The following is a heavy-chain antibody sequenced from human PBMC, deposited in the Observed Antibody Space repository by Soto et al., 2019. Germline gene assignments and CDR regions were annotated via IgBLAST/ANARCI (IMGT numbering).Heavy chain of an antibody. CDR3: ARDFGGCSSTSCYSGAFDI. Sequence: HPGGSLRLSCAASGFTFSSYWMSWVRQAPGKGLEWVANIKQDGSEKYYVDSVKGRFTISRDNAENSLYLQMNSLRAEDTAVYYCARDFGGCSSTSCYSGAFDIWGQGTVVTVSS. J-gene: IGHJ3*02. V-gene: IGHV3-7*03. CDR1: GFTFSSYW. D-gene: IGHD2-2*01. CDR2: IKQDGSEK.